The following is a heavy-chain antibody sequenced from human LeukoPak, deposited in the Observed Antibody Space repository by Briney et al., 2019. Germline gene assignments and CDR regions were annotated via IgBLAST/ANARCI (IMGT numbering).Heavy chain of an antibody. Sequence: GGSLRLSCAASGFTFSSYGMHWVRQAPGKGLGWVAFIRYDGSNKYYADSVKGRFTISRDNSKNTLYLQMNSLRAEDTAVYYCARVPDRIAAPNWFDPWGQGTLVTVSS. J-gene: IGHJ5*02. CDR3: ARVPDRIAAPNWFDP. V-gene: IGHV3-30*02. CDR2: IRYDGSNK. CDR1: GFTFSSYG. D-gene: IGHD6-13*01.